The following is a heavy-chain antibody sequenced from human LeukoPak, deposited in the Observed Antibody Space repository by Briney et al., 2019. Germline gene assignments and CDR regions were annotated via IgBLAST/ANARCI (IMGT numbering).Heavy chain of an antibody. CDR3: ARAYFDTSAYYPHFEF. CDR2: IYYSGST. CDR1: GGSFSNYY. J-gene: IGHJ4*02. Sequence: SETLSLTCTVSGGSFSNYYWTWIRQPPGKGLEWIGYIYYSGSTNYNPSLKSRLTISIDTSKNQLFLKLSSVTAADTAVYYCARAYFDTSAYYPHFEFWGPGTLVTVSS. D-gene: IGHD3-22*01. V-gene: IGHV4-59*08.